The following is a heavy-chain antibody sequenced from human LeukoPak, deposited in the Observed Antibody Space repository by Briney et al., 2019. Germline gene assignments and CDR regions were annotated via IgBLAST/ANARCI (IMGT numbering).Heavy chain of an antibody. CDR3: AGVPSDYGGNPH. CDR1: GFTFSSYD. D-gene: IGHD4-23*01. J-gene: IGHJ4*02. V-gene: IGHV3-13*01. CDR2: IGTAGDT. Sequence: GGSLRLSCAASGFTFSSYDMHWVRQATGKGLEWVSAIGTAGDTYYPGSVKGRFTISRENAKNSLYLQMNSLRAGDTAVYYCAGVPSDYGGNPHWGQGTLVTVSS.